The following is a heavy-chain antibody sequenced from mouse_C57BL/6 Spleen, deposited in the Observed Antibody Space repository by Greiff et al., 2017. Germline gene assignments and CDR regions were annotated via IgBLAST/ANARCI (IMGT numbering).Heavy chain of an antibody. CDR3: ARKGTAMDY. Sequence: VQLQLSGPDLVKPGASVKISCKASGYAFSSSWMNWVKQRPGKGLEWIGRIYPGDGDTNYNGKFKGKATLTADKSSSTAYMQLSSLTSEDSAVYFCARKGTAMDYWGQGTSVTVSS. J-gene: IGHJ4*01. D-gene: IGHD2-14*01. CDR1: GYAFSSSW. CDR2: IYPGDGDT. V-gene: IGHV1-82*01.